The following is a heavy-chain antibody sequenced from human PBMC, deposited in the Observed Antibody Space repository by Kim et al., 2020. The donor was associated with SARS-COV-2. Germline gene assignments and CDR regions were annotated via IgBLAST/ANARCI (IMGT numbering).Heavy chain of an antibody. D-gene: IGHD2-15*01. J-gene: IGHJ6*02. CDR3: ARASKKGSNGYCSGGSCRHYYYYGMDV. Sequence: SVKVSCKASGGTFSSYAISWVRQAPGQGLEWMGGIIPIFGTANYAQKFQGRVTITADESTSTAYMELSSLRSEDTAVYYCARASKKGSNGYCSGGSCRHYYYYGMDVWGQGTTVTVSS. CDR2: IIPIFGTA. V-gene: IGHV1-69*13. CDR1: GGTFSSYA.